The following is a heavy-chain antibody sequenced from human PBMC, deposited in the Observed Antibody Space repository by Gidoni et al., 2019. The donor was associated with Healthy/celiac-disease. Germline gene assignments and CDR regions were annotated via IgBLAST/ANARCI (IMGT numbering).Heavy chain of an antibody. CDR3: ASDLAGAYDAFDI. V-gene: IGHV4-59*01. D-gene: IGHD7-27*01. CDR2: IYYSGST. J-gene: IGHJ3*02. Sequence: QVQLQESGPGLVKPSETLSLTCTVSGASISSYYWSWIRQPPGKGLEWIGYIYYSGSTNYNPSLKSRVTISVDTSKNQFSLKLSSVTAADTAVYYCASDLAGAYDAFDIWGQGTMVTVSS. CDR1: GASISSYY.